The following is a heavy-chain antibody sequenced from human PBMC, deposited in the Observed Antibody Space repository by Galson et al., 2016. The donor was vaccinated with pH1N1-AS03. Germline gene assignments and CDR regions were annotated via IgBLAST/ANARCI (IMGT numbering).Heavy chain of an antibody. V-gene: IGHV1-69*04. D-gene: IGHD2-2*01. CDR2: IIPMITIT. CDR3: ATGLYCTSTSWSYLGWFDP. J-gene: IGHJ5*02. Sequence: SVKVSCKASGGTFSNYAISWVRQAPGQGLEWMGRIIPMITITNYAEIFQGRVTITADKSRSIAYMELNSLRSDDTAVYYCATGLYCTSTSWSYLGWFDPWGQGTLVTVSS. CDR1: GGTFSNYA.